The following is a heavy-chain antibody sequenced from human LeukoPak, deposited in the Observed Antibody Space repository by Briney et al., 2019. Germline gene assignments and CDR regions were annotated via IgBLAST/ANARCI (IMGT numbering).Heavy chain of an antibody. V-gene: IGHV4-30-4*07. CDR2: IYYSGST. CDR1: GGSISSGGYS. CDR3: ARHKFFYGSGSYAFVTLTGFDP. D-gene: IGHD3-10*01. Sequence: SETLSLTCAVSGGSISSGGYSWSWIRQPPGKGLEWIGYIYYSGSTNYNPSLKSRVTISVDTSKNQFSLKLSSVTAADTAVYYCARHKFFYGSGSYAFVTLTGFDPWGQGTLVTVSS. J-gene: IGHJ5*02.